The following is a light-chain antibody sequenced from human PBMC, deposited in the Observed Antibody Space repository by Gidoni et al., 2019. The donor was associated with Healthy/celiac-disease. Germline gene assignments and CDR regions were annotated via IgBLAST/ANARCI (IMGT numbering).Light chain of an antibody. CDR3: QAWDSSTVV. Sequence: SYELTQPPSVSVSPGQTASITCSGDKLGDKYASWYQQKPGQSPVLVIYQDSKRPSGIPERFSGSNSGNTATLTIRGTQAMDEADYYCQAWDSSTVVFGGGPKLTVL. J-gene: IGLJ2*01. CDR1: KLGDKY. V-gene: IGLV3-1*01. CDR2: QDS.